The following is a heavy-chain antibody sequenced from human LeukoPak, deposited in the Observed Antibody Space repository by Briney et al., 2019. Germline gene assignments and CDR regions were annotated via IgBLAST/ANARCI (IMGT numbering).Heavy chain of an antibody. CDR2: IYPGDSDT. CDR3: MRRDIVSTIFPD. CDR1: GYSFTSYW. D-gene: IGHD5/OR15-5a*01. J-gene: IGHJ4*02. V-gene: IGHV5-51*01. Sequence: GESLKISCKGSGYSFTSYWIGWVRQMPGRGLEWMGIIYPGDSDTRCSPSFRGQVTISADKPISTAYLQWSSLKASDTAMYYCMRRDIVSTIFPDWGQGTLVTVSS.